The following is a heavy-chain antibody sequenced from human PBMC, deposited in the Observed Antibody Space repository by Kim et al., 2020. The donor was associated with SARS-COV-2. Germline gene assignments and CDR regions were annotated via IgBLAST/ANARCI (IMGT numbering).Heavy chain of an antibody. CDR1: GGSFSGYY. Sequence: SETLSLTCAVYGGSFSGYYWSWIRQPPGKGLEWIGEINHSGSTNYNPSLKSRVTISVDTSKNQFSLKLSSVTAADTAVYYCARGPTRRGAVGSYFDLWGR. CDR2: INHSGST. CDR3: ARGPTRRGAVGSYFDL. D-gene: IGHD3-10*01. J-gene: IGHJ2*01. V-gene: IGHV4-34*01.